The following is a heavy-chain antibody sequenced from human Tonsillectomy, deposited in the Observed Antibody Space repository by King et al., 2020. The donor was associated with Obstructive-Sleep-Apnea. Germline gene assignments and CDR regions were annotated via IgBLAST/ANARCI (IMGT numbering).Heavy chain of an antibody. D-gene: IGHD5-18*01. V-gene: IGHV5-10-1*03. J-gene: IGHJ4*02. CDR2: IDPSDSYT. CDR3: AKGEYSSFDY. CDR1: GYSFTSYW. Sequence: VQLVESGAEVKKPGESLRISCKGSGYSFTSYWITWVRQMPGKGLEWMGRIDPSDSYTNYSPSFQGHVTISADKSISTAYLQWSSLKASDTAMYYCAKGEYSSFDYWGQGTLVTVSS.